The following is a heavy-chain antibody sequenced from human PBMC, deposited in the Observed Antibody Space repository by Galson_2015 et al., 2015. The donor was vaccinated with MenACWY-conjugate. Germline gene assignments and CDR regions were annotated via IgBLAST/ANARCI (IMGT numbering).Heavy chain of an antibody. V-gene: IGHV1-18*01. CDR1: GYTFTSYG. D-gene: IGHD2/OR15-2a*01. J-gene: IGHJ6*02. CDR2: ISAYNGNT. CDR3: ARDTTHYGMDV. Sequence: SVKVSCKASGYTFTSYGISWVRQAPGQGLEWMGWISAYNGNTNYAQKLQGRVTMTTDTSTSTAYMELRGLRSDDTAVYYCARDTTHYGMDVWGQGTTVTVSS.